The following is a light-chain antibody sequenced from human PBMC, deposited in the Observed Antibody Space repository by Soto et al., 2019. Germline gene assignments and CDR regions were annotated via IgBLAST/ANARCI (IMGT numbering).Light chain of an antibody. J-gene: IGKJ1*01. V-gene: IGKV1-39*01. CDR1: QSISTY. CDR3: QQSYTVPTWT. Sequence: DIQMTQSPSSLSASVGDRVTITCRASQSISTYLSWYQQKPGKAPSLLIYAASTLQSGVLSRFSGSGSGTDFTLTISSLQPEDFATYYCQQSYTVPTWTFGQGTKVEIK. CDR2: AAS.